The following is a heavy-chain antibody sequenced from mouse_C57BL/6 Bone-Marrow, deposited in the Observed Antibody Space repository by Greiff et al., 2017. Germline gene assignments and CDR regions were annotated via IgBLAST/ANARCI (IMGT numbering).Heavy chain of an antibody. J-gene: IGHJ3*01. D-gene: IGHD1-1*01. CDR2: IHPSDSDT. Sequence: QVQLKQPGAELVKPGASVKVSCKASGYTFTSYWMHWVKQRPGQGLEWIGRIHPSDSDTNYNQKFKGKATLTVDKSSSTAYMQLSSLTSEDSAVYNCAIRDYYGSSWGFAYWGQGTLVTVSA. CDR3: AIRDYYGSSWGFAY. CDR1: GYTFTSYW. V-gene: IGHV1-74*01.